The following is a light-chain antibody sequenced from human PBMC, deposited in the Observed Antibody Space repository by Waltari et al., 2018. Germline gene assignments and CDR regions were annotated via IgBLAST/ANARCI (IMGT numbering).Light chain of an antibody. J-gene: IGKJ1*01. CDR2: DAS. CDR1: QIISSW. Sequence: DIQMTQSPSTLSASVGDRVTITCRASQIISSWLAWYQQKPGEAPNLLIYDASSLQSGVPSRFSGSGSGTEFTLTISSLQPDDIATYYCQQYNSSPWTFGQGTKVEIK. CDR3: QQYNSSPWT. V-gene: IGKV1-5*01.